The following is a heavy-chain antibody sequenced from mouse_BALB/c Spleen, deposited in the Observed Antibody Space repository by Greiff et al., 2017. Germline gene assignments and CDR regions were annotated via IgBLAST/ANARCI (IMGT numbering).Heavy chain of an antibody. CDR3: ARDHYYGRDY. CDR2: IWAGGST. J-gene: IGHJ2*01. CDR1: GFSLTSYG. Sequence: VQRVESGPGLVAPSQSLSITCTVSGFSLTSYGVHWVRQPPGKGLEWLGVIWAGGSTNYNSALMSRLSISKDNSKSQVFLKMNSLQTDDTAMYYCARDHYYGRDYWGQGTTLTVSS. V-gene: IGHV2-9*02. D-gene: IGHD1-1*01.